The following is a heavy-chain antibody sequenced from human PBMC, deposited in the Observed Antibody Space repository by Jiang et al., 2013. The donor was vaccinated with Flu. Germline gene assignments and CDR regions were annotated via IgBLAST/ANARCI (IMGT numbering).Heavy chain of an antibody. Sequence: YGISWVRQAPGQGLEWMGWISAYNGNTNYAQKLQGRVTMTTDTSTSTAYMELRSLRSDDTAVYYCARDAYYDILTGYYSPLYYGMDVWGQGTTVTVSS. CDR1: YG. D-gene: IGHD3-9*01. V-gene: IGHV1-18*01. J-gene: IGHJ6*02. CDR2: ISAYNGNT. CDR3: ARDAYYDILTGYYSPLYYGMDV.